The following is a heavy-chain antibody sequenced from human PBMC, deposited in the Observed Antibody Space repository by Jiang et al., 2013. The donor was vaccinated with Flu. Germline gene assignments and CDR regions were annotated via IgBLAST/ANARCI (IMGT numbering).Heavy chain of an antibody. V-gene: IGHV3-49*03. CDR3: TRDYYDSSGYSAFDI. CDR1: GFTFGDYA. D-gene: IGHD3-22*01. J-gene: IGHJ3*02. CDR2: IRSKAYGGTT. Sequence: RLSCTASGFTFGDYAMSWFRQAPGKGLEWVGFIRSKAYGGTTEYAASVKGRFTISRDDSKSIAYLQMNSLKTEDTAVYYCTRDYYDSSGYSAFDIWGQGTMVTVSS.